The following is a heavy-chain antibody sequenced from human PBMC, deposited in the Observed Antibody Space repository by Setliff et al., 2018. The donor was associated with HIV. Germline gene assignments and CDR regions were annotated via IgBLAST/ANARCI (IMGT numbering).Heavy chain of an antibody. CDR3: ARNPCSGGSCPDAFDI. CDR2: IYYSGST. D-gene: IGHD2-15*01. CDR1: GGSISSYH. V-gene: IGHV4-59*01. Sequence: SETLSLTCTISGGSISSYHWSWIRQPPGKGLEWIGYIYYSGSTNYNPSLKSRVTISVDTSKNQFSLKLSSVTAADTAVYYCARNPCSGGSCPDAFDIWGQGTMVTV. J-gene: IGHJ3*02.